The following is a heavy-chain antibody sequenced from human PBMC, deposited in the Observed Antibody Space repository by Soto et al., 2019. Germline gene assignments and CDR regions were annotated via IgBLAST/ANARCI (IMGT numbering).Heavy chain of an antibody. CDR1: GGSISSYY. CDR2: IYYSGST. CDR3: VRSPGWYKIDS. D-gene: IGHD6-19*01. Sequence: PSETLSLTCTVSGGSISSYYWSWIRQPPGKGLEWIGYIYYSGSTNYNPSLKSRVTISVDTSKNQFSLKLSSVTAADTAVYFCVRSPGWYKIDSWGQGILVTVSS. V-gene: IGHV4-59*08. J-gene: IGHJ4*02.